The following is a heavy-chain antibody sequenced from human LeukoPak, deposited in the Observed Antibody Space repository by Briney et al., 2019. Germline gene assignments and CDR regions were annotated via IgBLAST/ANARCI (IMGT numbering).Heavy chain of an antibody. J-gene: IGHJ4*02. CDR3: ARGAYYDSSCLDY. Sequence: GGSLRLSCAASGFTFSSYAMHWVRQAPGKGLEWVAVISYDGSNKYYADSVKGRFTISRDNSKNTLYLQMNSLRAEDTAVYYCARGAYYDSSCLDYWGQGTLVTVSS. CDR2: ISYDGSNK. V-gene: IGHV3-30-3*01. D-gene: IGHD3-22*01. CDR1: GFTFSSYA.